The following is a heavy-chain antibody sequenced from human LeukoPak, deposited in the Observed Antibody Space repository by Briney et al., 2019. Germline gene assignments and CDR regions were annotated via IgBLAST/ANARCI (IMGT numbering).Heavy chain of an antibody. CDR2: INPNSGGT. D-gene: IGHD6-19*01. V-gene: IGHV1-2*02. CDR3: ARDLSDYSSGWYVDY. Sequence: EASVKVSCKASGYTFTGYYIHWMRQAPGQGLEWMGWINPNSGGTNYAQKFQGRVTMTRDTSISTAYMELSRLRSDDTAVYYCARDLSDYSSGWYVDYWGQGTLVTVSS. CDR1: GYTFTGYY. J-gene: IGHJ4*02.